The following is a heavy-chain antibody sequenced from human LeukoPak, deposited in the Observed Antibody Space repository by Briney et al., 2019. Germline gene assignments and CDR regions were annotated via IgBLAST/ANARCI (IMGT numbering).Heavy chain of an antibody. CDR1: GGSFSGYY. CDR3: ARDSDIVVVPEGPRYYYMDV. Sequence: PSETLSLTCAVYGGSFSGYYWSWIRQPPGKGLEWIGEINHSGSTNYNPSLKSRVTISVDTSKNQFSLKLSSVTAADTAVYYCARDSDIVVVPEGPRYYYMDVWGKGTTVTVSS. D-gene: IGHD2-2*01. V-gene: IGHV4-34*01. CDR2: INHSGST. J-gene: IGHJ6*03.